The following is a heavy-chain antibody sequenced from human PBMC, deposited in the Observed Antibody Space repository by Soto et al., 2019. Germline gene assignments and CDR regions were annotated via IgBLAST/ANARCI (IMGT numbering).Heavy chain of an antibody. Sequence: TSETLSLTCTVSGGSISSYYWSWIRQPPGKGLEWIGYIYYSGSTNYNPSLKSRVTISVDTSKNQFSLKLSSVTAADTAVYYCARVAADIASWLDPWGQGTLVTVSS. CDR3: ARVAADIASWLDP. J-gene: IGHJ5*02. D-gene: IGHD5-12*01. CDR2: IYYSGST. V-gene: IGHV4-59*01. CDR1: GGSISSYY.